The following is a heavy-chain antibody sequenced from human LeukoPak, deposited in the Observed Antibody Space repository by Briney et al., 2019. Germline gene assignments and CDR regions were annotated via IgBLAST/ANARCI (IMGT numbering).Heavy chain of an antibody. CDR1: GGSFSGYY. D-gene: IGHD5-18*01. Sequence: SETLSLTCAVYGGSFSGYYWSWIRQPPGKGLEWIGEINHSGSTNYNPSLKSRVTISVDTSKNQFSLKLSSVTAADTAVYYCARDATVRLWQPYEEFDYMAVWGKGTTVTVSS. CDR2: INHSGST. J-gene: IGHJ6*03. CDR3: ARDATVRLWQPYEEFDYMAV. V-gene: IGHV4-34*01.